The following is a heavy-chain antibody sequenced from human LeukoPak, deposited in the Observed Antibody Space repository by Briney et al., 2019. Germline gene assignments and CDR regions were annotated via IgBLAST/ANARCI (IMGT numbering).Heavy chain of an antibody. D-gene: IGHD6-25*01. V-gene: IGHV3-48*04. Sequence: GGSLRLSCAASGFTFSSYAMSWVRQAPGKGLEWVSYISSSGSTIYYADSVKGRFTLSRDNDKNSLYLQMNSLRAEDTAVYYCAREAFQYSSENWFDPWGQGTLVTVSS. CDR2: ISSSGSTI. J-gene: IGHJ5*02. CDR3: AREAFQYSSENWFDP. CDR1: GFTFSSYA.